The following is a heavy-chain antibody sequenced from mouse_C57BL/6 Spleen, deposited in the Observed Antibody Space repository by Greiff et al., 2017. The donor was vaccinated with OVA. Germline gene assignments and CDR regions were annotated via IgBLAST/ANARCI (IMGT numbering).Heavy chain of an antibody. CDR2: INPSSGYT. D-gene: IGHD1-1*01. J-gene: IGHJ3*01. V-gene: IGHV1-7*01. Sequence: QVQLQQSGAELAKPGASVKLSCKASGYTFTSYWMHWVKQRPGQGLEWIGYINPSSGYTKYNQKFKDKATLTADKSSSTAYMQLSCLTYEDSAVYYCARSCCSSYGWFAYWGQGTLVTVSA. CDR3: ARSCCSSYGWFAY. CDR1: GYTFTSYW.